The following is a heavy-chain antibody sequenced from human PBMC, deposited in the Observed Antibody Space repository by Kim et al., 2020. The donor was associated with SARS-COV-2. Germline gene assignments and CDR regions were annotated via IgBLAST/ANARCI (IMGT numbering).Heavy chain of an antibody. CDR3: ARVRGYYDILTPSSYFDY. D-gene: IGHD3-9*01. V-gene: IGHV3-74*01. J-gene: IGHJ4*02. Sequence: KGRFTISRDNAKNTLYLQMNSLRAEDTAVYYCARVRGYYDILTPSSYFDYWGQGTLVTVSS.